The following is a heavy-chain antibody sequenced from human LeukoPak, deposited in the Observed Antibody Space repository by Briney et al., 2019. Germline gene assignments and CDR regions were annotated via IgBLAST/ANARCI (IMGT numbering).Heavy chain of an antibody. J-gene: IGHJ3*02. D-gene: IGHD3-22*01. Sequence: PSETLSLTCTVSGGSISSYYWSWIRQPPGKGLEWIGYIYYSGSTNYNPSLKSRVTISVDTSKNQFSLKLSSVTAADTAVYYCATHSSGYYDAFDIWGQGTMVTVSS. V-gene: IGHV4-59*08. CDR2: IYYSGST. CDR1: GGSISSYY. CDR3: ATHSSGYYDAFDI.